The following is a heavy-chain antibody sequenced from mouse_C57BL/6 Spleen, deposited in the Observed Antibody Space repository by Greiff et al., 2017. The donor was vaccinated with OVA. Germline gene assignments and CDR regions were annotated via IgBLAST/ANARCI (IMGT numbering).Heavy chain of an antibody. CDR2: IRNKANNHAT. CDR1: GFTFSDAW. V-gene: IGHV6-6*01. Sequence: EVKLQESGGGLVQPGGSMKLSCAASGFTFSDAWMDWVRQSPEKGLEWVAEIRNKANNHATYYAESVKGRFTITRDDSKSSVYLQMNSLRDEDTGIYYYTTLTKVVAEGAWFAYWGQGTLVTVSA. D-gene: IGHD1-1*01. J-gene: IGHJ3*01. CDR3: TTLTKVVAEGAWFAY.